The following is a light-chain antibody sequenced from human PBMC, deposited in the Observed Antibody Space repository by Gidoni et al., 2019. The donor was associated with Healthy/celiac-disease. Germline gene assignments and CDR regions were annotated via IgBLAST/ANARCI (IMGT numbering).Light chain of an antibody. J-gene: IGKJ4*01. CDR2: AAS. CDR1: QSISSY. V-gene: IGKV1-39*01. CDR3: QQSYSTPLT. Sequence: DIQMTQSPSSLSASVGDRVTITRRASQSISSYLNWYQQKPGKAPKLLIYAASSLQSGVSSRFSGSGSGTDFTLTISSLQPEDFATYYCQQSYSTPLTFGGGTKVEIK.